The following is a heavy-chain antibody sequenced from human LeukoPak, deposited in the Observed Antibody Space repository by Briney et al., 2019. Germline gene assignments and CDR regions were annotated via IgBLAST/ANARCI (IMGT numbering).Heavy chain of an antibody. V-gene: IGHV1-69*13. D-gene: IGHD3-3*01. CDR1: GGTFSSYA. CDR3: ARGKDVLRFLEWSHYFDY. CDR2: IIPIFGTG. Sequence: ASVKVSCKASGGTFSSYAISWVRQAPGQGLEWMGGIIPIFGTGNYAQKFQGRVTITADESTSTAYMELSSLRSEDTAVYYCARGKDVLRFLEWSHYFDYWGQGTLVTVSS. J-gene: IGHJ4*02.